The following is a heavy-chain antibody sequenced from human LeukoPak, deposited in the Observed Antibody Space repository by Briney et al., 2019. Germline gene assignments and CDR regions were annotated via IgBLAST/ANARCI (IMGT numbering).Heavy chain of an antibody. Sequence: ASVKVSCKASGYTFTGHYIHWVRLAPGQGLEWMGWINPNSGGTDNAQKFHGRVTMTRDTSISTAYMELSSLKSDDAAVYYCARERIPSTVLGGQNDVFDIWGQGTMVTVSS. CDR1: GYTFTGHY. D-gene: IGHD2-8*02. V-gene: IGHV1-2*02. CDR2: INPNSGGT. CDR3: ARERIPSTVLGGQNDVFDI. J-gene: IGHJ3*02.